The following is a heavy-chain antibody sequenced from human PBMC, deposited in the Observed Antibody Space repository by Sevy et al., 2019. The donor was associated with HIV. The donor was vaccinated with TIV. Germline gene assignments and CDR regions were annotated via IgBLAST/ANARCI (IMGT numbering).Heavy chain of an antibody. CDR3: ASHNYSDRSGYYYPVWFDY. CDR2: IVYSGSP. Sequence: TLSLTCTVSSGSISSSTYYWAWIRQPPGKGLEWIGSIVYSGSPYYNPSLQSRLTISVDTSENQFSLKLSSVTAADTAVYYCASHNYSDRSGYYYPVWFDYWGRGTLVTVSS. J-gene: IGHJ4*01. V-gene: IGHV4-39*01. D-gene: IGHD3-22*01. CDR1: SGSISSSTYY.